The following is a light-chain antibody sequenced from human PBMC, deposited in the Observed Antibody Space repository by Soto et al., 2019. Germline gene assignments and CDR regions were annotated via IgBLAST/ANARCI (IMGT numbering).Light chain of an antibody. V-gene: IGLV2-14*01. CDR1: SSDVGGYNY. J-gene: IGLJ2*01. CDR2: EVR. Sequence: QSALTQPASVSGSPGPSITISCTGTSSDVGGYNYVSWYQQHPGKAPKLMIYEVRNRPSGVSNRFSGSKSGNTASLTISGLQAEDEADYYCSSYTSSTTLQFGGGTKLTVL. CDR3: SSYTSSTTLQ.